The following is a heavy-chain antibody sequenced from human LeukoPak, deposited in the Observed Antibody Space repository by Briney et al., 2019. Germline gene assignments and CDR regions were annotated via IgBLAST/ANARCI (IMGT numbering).Heavy chain of an antibody. CDR2: IWYDGSNK. CDR3: ARDGCTNGVCYYFDY. CDR1: GFTFSSYA. J-gene: IGHJ4*02. V-gene: IGHV3-33*08. Sequence: PGGSLRLSCAASGFTFSSYAMHWVRQAPGKGLEWVAVIWYDGSNKYYADSVKGRFTISRDNSKNTLYLQMNSLRAEDTAVYYCARDGCTNGVCYYFDYWGQGTLVTVSS. D-gene: IGHD2-8*01.